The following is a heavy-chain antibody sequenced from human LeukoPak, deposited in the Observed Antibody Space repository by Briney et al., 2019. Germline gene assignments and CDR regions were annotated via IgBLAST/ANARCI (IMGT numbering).Heavy chain of an antibody. Sequence: SETLSLTCAVYGGSFSGYYWGWIRQPPGKGLKWIGEINHSGSTNYNPSLKSRVTISVDTSKNQFSLKLSSVTAADTAVYYCASLSGSFWSGYYSFGMDVWGQGTTVTVSS. CDR2: INHSGST. V-gene: IGHV4-34*01. J-gene: IGHJ6*02. CDR3: ASLSGSFWSGYYSFGMDV. CDR1: GGSFSGYY. D-gene: IGHD3-3*01.